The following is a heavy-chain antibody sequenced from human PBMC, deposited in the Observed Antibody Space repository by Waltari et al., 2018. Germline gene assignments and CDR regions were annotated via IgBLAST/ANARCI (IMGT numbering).Heavy chain of an antibody. CDR3: VTGALDV. CDR1: GFTFSNLG. J-gene: IGHJ6*02. V-gene: IGHV3-30*02. CDR2: IRYDGSAT. Sequence: QVLLVESGGGVVQPGGSLRLSCAASGFTFSNLGMQWVRQAHVKGLDWVSFIRYDGSATFYADSLKCRITISRDNSKNTLALQMDSLRPEDTALYYCVTGALDVWGQGASVIVSS.